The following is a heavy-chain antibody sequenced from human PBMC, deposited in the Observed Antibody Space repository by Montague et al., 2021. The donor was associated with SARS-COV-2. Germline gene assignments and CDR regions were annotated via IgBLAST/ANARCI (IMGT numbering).Heavy chain of an antibody. D-gene: IGHD3-16*02. Sequence: PALVKPTQTLTLTCTFSGFSRSTSGMSVSWIRQPPGKALEWLARIDWDNDKYYSTSLKTRLTISKDTSKNQVVLTVTNMDPSDTATYYCARIVSSVVTGVIVTADCFALDVWGQGTLVTVSS. V-gene: IGHV2-70*11. J-gene: IGHJ4*02. CDR2: IDWDNDK. CDR3: ARIVSSVVTGVIVTADCFALDV. CDR1: GFSRSTSGMS.